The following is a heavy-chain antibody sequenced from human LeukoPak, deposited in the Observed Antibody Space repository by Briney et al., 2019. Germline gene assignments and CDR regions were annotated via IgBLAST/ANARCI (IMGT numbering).Heavy chain of an antibody. J-gene: IGHJ3*02. D-gene: IGHD2-15*01. CDR1: GGSFSGYY. V-gene: IGHV4-34*01. CDR3: ARLRTRYCSGGSCYKPAFDI. CDR2: INHSGST. Sequence: SETLSLTCAVYGGSFSGYYWSWIRQPPGKGLEWIGEINHSGSTNYNPSLKSRVTISVDTSKNQFSLKLSSVTAADTAVYYCARLRTRYCSGGSCYKPAFDIWGQGTMVTVSX.